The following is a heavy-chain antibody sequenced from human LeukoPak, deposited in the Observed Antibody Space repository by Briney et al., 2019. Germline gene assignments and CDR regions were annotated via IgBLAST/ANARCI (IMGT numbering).Heavy chain of an antibody. D-gene: IGHD3-10*02. CDR2: IKQDGSEK. CDR3: AELGITMIGGV. J-gene: IGHJ6*04. V-gene: IGHV3-7*01. Sequence: GGSLRLSCAASGFTFISYWMSWVRQAPGKGLEWVANIKQDGSEKYYVDSVKGRFTISRDNAKNSLYLQMNSLRAEDTAVYYCAELGITMIGGVWGKGTTVTISS. CDR1: GFTFISYW.